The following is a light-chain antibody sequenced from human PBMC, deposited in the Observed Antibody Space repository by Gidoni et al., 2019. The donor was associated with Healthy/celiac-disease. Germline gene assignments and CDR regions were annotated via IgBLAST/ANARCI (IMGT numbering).Light chain of an antibody. CDR3: QQCSDYSPT. Sequence: AIQLTQSPSSLSASVGDRVTITCRASQDINNALAWYQQKPGKAPDLLIYDASSLQSGVPSRFSGSASGTDFTLTIDSLQPEDFATYFCQQCSDYSPTFGGGTKVEI. V-gene: IGKV1D-13*01. CDR2: DAS. J-gene: IGKJ4*01. CDR1: QDINNA.